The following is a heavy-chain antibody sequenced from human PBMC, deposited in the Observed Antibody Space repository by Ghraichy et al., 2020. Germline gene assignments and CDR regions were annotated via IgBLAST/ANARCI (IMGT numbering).Heavy chain of an antibody. CDR3: AREDSSGWYDY. CDR2: IYSGGST. Sequence: GESLNISCAASGFTVSSNYMSWVRQAPGKGLEWVSVIYSGGSTYYADSVKGRFTISRDNSKNTLYLQMNSLRAEDTAVYYCAREDSSGWYDYWGQGTLVTVSS. V-gene: IGHV3-53*01. D-gene: IGHD6-19*01. CDR1: GFTVSSNY. J-gene: IGHJ4*02.